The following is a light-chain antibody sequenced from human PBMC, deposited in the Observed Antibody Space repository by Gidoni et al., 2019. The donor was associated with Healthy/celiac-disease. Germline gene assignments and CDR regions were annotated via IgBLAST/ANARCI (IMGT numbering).Light chain of an antibody. CDR1: QSVSSY. V-gene: IGKV3-11*01. J-gene: IGKJ4*01. CDR2: DAS. Sequence: VLTQSPATLSLSPGERATLSCRASQSVSSYLAWYQQKPGQAPRLLIYDASNRATGIPARFSGSGSGTDFTLTISSLEPEDFAVYYCQQRSNWPSLTFXGXTKVXIK. CDR3: QQRSNWPSLT.